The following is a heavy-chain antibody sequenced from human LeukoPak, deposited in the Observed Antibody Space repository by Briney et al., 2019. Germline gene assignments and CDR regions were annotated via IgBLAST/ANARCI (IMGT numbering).Heavy chain of an antibody. J-gene: IGHJ4*02. Sequence: PSETLSLTCTVSGGSVSSSNYYWSWIRQRPGKGLEWIGYINYSGITDHNPSLKSRVTISVDMSTNQFSLKLNFVTAADTAVYYCARWGTAAAVDYWGQGTLVTVSS. V-gene: IGHV4-61*01. CDR3: ARWGTAAAVDY. CDR1: GGSVSSSNYY. CDR2: INYSGIT. D-gene: IGHD6-25*01.